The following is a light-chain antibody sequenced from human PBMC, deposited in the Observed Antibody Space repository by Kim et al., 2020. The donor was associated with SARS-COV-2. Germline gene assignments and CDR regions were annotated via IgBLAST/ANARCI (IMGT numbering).Light chain of an antibody. CDR1: QSISTY. CDR2: AAS. J-gene: IGKJ2*01. CDR3: QQSFGTPYT. Sequence: SASVGDRVTITCRASQSISTYLNWYQQKPGKAPSLVIYAASSLQVGVPSRFSGSGSETEFTLTISSLQPGDFATYYCQQSFGTPYTFGQGTKLEI. V-gene: IGKV1-39*01.